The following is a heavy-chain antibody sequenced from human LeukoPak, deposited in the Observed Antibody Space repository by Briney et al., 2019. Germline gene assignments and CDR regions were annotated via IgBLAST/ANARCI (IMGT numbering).Heavy chain of an antibody. CDR3: ARTTVDYYFDY. Sequence: AETLTLTCTVSGGSISSYYLSWIRQPPGKGLEWIGYIYYSGSTKYNPSLKSRRTISVDTSKKQFPLKLSSVTAADAAEYYCARTTVDYYFDYWGQGTLVTVSS. CDR1: GGSISSYY. D-gene: IGHD4-23*01. V-gene: IGHV4-59*12. CDR2: IYYSGST. J-gene: IGHJ4*02.